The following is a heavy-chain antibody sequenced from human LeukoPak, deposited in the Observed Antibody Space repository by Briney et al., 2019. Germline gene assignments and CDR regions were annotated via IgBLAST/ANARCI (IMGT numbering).Heavy chain of an antibody. CDR3: ASEGTRGKLAY. V-gene: IGHV6-1*01. CDR2: TYYRSKLYS. CDR1: GPSFSSNTAA. J-gene: IGHJ4*02. Sequence: SQTLSLTCALSGPSFSSNTAAWHWIRQSPSRGLEWLGRTYYRSKLYSDYAVSVKSRITINADTSKNQFSLQLNSVTPEDTAVYFCASEGTRGKLAYWGQGTLVSVSS. D-gene: IGHD1-1*01.